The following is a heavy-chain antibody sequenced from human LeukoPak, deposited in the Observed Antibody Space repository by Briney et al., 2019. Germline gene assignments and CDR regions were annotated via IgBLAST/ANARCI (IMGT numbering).Heavy chain of an antibody. CDR2: ISPSGDIT. Sequence: GGSLRLSCAASGFTFSRHGMNWVRQAPGKGLEWVSGISPSGDITYYADSVKGRFTISRDNFKNTLSLQVNSLRAEDTAVYYCAKDLKQLVLGLVLSGYYMDVWGKGTTVTISS. CDR1: GFTFSRHG. CDR3: AKDLKQLVLGLVLSGYYMDV. D-gene: IGHD6-13*01. J-gene: IGHJ6*03. V-gene: IGHV3-23*01.